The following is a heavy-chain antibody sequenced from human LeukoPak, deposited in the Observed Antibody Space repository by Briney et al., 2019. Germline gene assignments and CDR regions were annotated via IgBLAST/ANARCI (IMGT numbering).Heavy chain of an antibody. Sequence: GESLKISCKGSGYNFTTYWIGWLRQMPGKGLEWMGIIYPGDSDTRYSPSFQGRVTISADKSISTAYLQWSSLKASDTAIYYCARSRDSSGYYYRFWWFDPWGQGTLVTVSS. D-gene: IGHD3-22*01. V-gene: IGHV5-51*01. CDR1: GYNFTTYW. J-gene: IGHJ5*02. CDR3: ARSRDSSGYYYRFWWFDP. CDR2: IYPGDSDT.